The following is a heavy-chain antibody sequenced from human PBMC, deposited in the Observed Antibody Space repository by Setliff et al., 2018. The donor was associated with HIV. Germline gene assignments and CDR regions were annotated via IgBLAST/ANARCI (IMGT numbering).Heavy chain of an antibody. D-gene: IGHD6-19*01. CDR3: ARLSDISSGWYGSWDF. CDR1: GYSISSGYF. J-gene: IGHJ4*02. CDR2: MHHSGST. Sequence: PSETLSLTCVVSGYSISSGYFWGWIRQPPGEGLEWIGNMHHSGSTYYNPSLKSRVTMSVDTSKNQFSLKLTSVTAADTAVYYCARLSDISSGWYGSWDFWGQGT. V-gene: IGHV4-38-2*01.